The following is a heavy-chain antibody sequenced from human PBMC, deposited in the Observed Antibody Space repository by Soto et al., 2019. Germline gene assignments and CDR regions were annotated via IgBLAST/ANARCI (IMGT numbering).Heavy chain of an antibody. J-gene: IGHJ6*03. D-gene: IGHD6-19*01. CDR1: GFTFDDYA. CDR2: ISWNSGSI. CDR3: AKDHPPAAVAGGYYYYYMDV. Sequence: GGSLRLSCAASGFTFDDYAMHWVRQAPGKGLEWVSGISWNSGSIGYADSVKGRFTISRDNAKNSLYLQMNSLRAEDTALYYCAKDHPPAAVAGGYYYYYMDVWGKGTTVTVSS. V-gene: IGHV3-9*01.